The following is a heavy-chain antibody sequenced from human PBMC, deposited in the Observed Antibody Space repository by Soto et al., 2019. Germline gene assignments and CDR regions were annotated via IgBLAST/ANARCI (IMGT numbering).Heavy chain of an antibody. V-gene: IGHV3-30*03. Sequence: QVHLVESGGGVVQPGTSLTLTCTASGFTFRSSGMHWVRQAPGKGLEWLAFLAYDGSQKFYADSVKGRFSISRDNTKNTLSLHMSSLTAEDTAIYYCAIGRVTDSPLDHWGTVTLVTVS. CDR3: AIGRVTDSPLDH. CDR1: GFTFRSSG. CDR2: LAYDGSQK. J-gene: IGHJ4*02. D-gene: IGHD2-21*02.